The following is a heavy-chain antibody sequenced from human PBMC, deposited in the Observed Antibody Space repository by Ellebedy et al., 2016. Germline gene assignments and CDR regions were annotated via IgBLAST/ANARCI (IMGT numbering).Heavy chain of an antibody. CDR2: INHSGST. CDR3: ARGPYSSSSTYNWFDP. Sequence: SETLSLXCAVHGASFSGYYWRWIRQPPGKGLEWTGEINHSGSTNYNPSLKSRVTISVDTSKNQFSLKLSSVTAADTAVYYCARGPYSSSSTYNWFDPWGQGTLVTVSS. J-gene: IGHJ5*02. D-gene: IGHD6-6*01. CDR1: GASFSGYY. V-gene: IGHV4-34*01.